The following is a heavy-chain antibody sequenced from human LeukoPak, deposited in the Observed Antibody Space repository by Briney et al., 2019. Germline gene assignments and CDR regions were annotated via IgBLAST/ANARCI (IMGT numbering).Heavy chain of an antibody. V-gene: IGHV3-30-3*01. CDR2: ISYDGSNK. D-gene: IGHD6-19*01. Sequence: PGRSLRLSCAASGFTFSSYAMHWVRQAPGKGLEWVAVISYDGSNKYYADSVKGRFTISRDNSKNTLYLQMNSLRAEDTAVYYCARSEWLDYYFDYWGQGTLVTVSS. J-gene: IGHJ4*02. CDR1: GFTFSSYA. CDR3: ARSEWLDYYFDY.